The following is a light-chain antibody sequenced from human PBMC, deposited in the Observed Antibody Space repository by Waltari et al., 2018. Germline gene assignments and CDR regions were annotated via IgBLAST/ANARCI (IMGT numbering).Light chain of an antibody. V-gene: IGLV2-14*03. Sequence: QSALTQPASVSGSPGQSITISCTGTSSDVGGYNYVSWYQQHPGKAPKLMIYDVSKRPSGVSNRFSGSKPGNTASLTISGLQAEDEADYYCSSYISSSTLELFGGGTSMTVL. CDR1: SSDVGGYNY. CDR3: SSYISSSTLEL. J-gene: IGLJ2*01. CDR2: DVS.